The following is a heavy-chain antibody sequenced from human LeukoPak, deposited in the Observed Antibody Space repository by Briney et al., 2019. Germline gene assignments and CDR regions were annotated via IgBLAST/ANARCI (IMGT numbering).Heavy chain of an antibody. J-gene: IGHJ4*02. Sequence: GGSLRLSCAASGFTFSSYWMHWVRQAPGKGLVWVSRINSDGSSTSYADSVKGRFTISRDNAKNTLYLQMNSLRAEDTAVYYCAKDQFRGCSGGSCYADYWGQGTLVTVSS. CDR3: AKDQFRGCSGGSCYADY. CDR2: INSDGSST. V-gene: IGHV3-74*01. CDR1: GFTFSSYW. D-gene: IGHD2-15*01.